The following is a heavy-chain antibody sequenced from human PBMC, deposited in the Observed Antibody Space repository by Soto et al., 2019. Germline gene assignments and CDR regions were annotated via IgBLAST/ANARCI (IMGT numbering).Heavy chain of an antibody. Sequence: ESLKISCKGSGYSFTSYLIGWVRQMPGKGLEWMGIIYPGDSDTRYSPSFQGQVTISADKSISTAYLQWSSLKASDTAMYYCARHHCSSXSCYRGQDYYYYYGMDVWGQGTTVTVSS. D-gene: IGHD2-2*02. CDR3: ARHHCSSXSCYRGQDYYYYYGMDV. CDR2: IYPGDSDT. V-gene: IGHV5-51*01. J-gene: IGHJ6*02. CDR1: GYSFTSYL.